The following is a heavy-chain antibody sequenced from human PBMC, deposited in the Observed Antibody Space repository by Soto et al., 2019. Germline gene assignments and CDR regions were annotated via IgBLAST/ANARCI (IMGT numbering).Heavy chain of an antibody. J-gene: IGHJ6*03. Sequence: GSLRLSCAASGFTFSSYAMHWVRQAPGKGLEWVAVISHDGSITYYSDSVKGRFTMSRDNSSNTLFLQMSSLRSEDTAIYYCAKDEYWESHFYYFMDLWGRGTTVTVSS. V-gene: IGHV3-30*15. CDR3: AKDEYWESHFYYFMDL. CDR1: GFTFSSYA. D-gene: IGHD3-16*01. CDR2: ISHDGSIT.